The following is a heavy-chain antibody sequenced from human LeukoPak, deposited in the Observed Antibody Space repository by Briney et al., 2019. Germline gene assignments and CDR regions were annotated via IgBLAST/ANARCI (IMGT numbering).Heavy chain of an antibody. D-gene: IGHD4-17*01. CDR1: GGSIGRSSYN. CDR2: LYYSGSA. CDR3: ARGGTTVTIEFDY. Sequence: SESLPLTCSVSGGSIGRSSYNWGWIRQPPGKGLEWIGNLYYSGSAYYNPSLKSRVTISADTSKNQFSLKLSSVTAADTAVYYCARGGTTVTIEFDYWGQGTLVTVSS. V-gene: IGHV4-39*01. J-gene: IGHJ4*02.